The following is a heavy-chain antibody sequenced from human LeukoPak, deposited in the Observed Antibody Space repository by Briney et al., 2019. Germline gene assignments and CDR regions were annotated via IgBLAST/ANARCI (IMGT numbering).Heavy chain of an antibody. CDR3: AKDRRRVVSSSSRDDY. V-gene: IGHV3-23*01. J-gene: IGHJ4*02. CDR1: GFTFSTYA. D-gene: IGHD6-6*01. Sequence: PGGSLRLSCAASGFTFSTYAMSWVRQAPGKGLQWVSTITDTGGLTYYPDSVKGRFTISRDNSKNTLYVQMNSLRAEDTAVYYCAKDRRRVVSSSSRDDYWGQGTLVTVSS. CDR2: ITDTGGLT.